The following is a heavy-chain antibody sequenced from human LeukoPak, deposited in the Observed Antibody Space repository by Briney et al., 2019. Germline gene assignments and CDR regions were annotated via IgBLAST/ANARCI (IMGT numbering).Heavy chain of an antibody. J-gene: IGHJ6*03. V-gene: IGHV3-74*01. D-gene: IGHD3-10*01. CDR1: GFTFSSYW. CDR3: ARDPLTYYYGSGSYPRQYYYYYYMDV. Sequence: PGGSLRLSCAASGFTFSSYWMHWVRQAPGKGLVWASRINSDGSSTSYADSVKGRFTISRDNAKNTLYLQMNSLRAEDTAVYYCARDPLTYYYGSGSYPRQYYYYYYMDVWGKGTTVTVSS. CDR2: INSDGSST.